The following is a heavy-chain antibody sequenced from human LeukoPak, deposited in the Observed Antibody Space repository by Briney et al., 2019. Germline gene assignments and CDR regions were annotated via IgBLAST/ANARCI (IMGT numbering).Heavy chain of an antibody. V-gene: IGHV3-21*01. CDR1: GFTFSSYS. CDR2: ISSSSSYI. Sequence: GGSLRLSCAASGFTFSSYSMNWVRQAPGKGLEWVSSISSSSSYIYYADSVKGRFTISRDNAKNSLYLQMNSLRAEDTAVYYCARHARWLHHFDYWGQGTLVTVSS. J-gene: IGHJ4*02. CDR3: ARHARWLHHFDY. D-gene: IGHD5-24*01.